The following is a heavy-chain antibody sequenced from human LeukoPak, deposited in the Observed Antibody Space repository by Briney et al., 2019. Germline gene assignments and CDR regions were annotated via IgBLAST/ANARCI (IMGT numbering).Heavy chain of an antibody. J-gene: IGHJ4*02. CDR3: ARGYDSSGYPLDY. V-gene: IGHV3-30-3*01. D-gene: IGHD3-22*01. CDR1: GFTFSSYA. Sequence: GGSLRLSCAASGFTFSSYAMHWVRQAPGKGLEWVAVISYDGSNKYYADSVKGRFTISRDNSKNTLYLQMNSLRAEDTAVYYCARGYDSSGYPLDYWGRGTLVTVSS. CDR2: ISYDGSNK.